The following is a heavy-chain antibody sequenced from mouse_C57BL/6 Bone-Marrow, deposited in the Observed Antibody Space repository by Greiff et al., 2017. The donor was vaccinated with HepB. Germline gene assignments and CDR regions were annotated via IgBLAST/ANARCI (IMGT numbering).Heavy chain of an antibody. CDR3: ARDLITTVYYYAMDY. J-gene: IGHJ4*01. V-gene: IGHV5-4*01. Sequence: DVMLVESGGGLVKPGGSLKLSCAASGFTFSSYAMSWVRQTPEKRLEWVATISDGGSYTYYPDNVKGRFTISRDNAKNNLYLQMSHLKSEDTAMYYCARDLITTVYYYAMDYWGQGTSVTVSS. CDR2: ISDGGSYT. CDR1: GFTFSSYA. D-gene: IGHD1-1*01.